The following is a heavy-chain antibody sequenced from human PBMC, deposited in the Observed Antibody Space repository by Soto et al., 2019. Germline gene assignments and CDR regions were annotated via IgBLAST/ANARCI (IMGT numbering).Heavy chain of an antibody. CDR3: AKMRTLPPRVGATTYFDY. J-gene: IGHJ4*02. Sequence: GGSLRLSCAASGFTFSSYAMHWVRQAPGKGLEWVAVISYDGSDKYYADSVKGRFTISRDNSKNTLYLEMNSLRPEDTAVYYCAKMRTLPPRVGATTYFDYWGQGTQVTVSS. D-gene: IGHD2-15*01. V-gene: IGHV3-30*18. CDR2: ISYDGSDK. CDR1: GFTFSSYA.